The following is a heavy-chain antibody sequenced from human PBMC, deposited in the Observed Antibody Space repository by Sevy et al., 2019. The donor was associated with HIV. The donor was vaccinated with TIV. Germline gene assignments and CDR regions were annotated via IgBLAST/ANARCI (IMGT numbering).Heavy chain of an antibody. CDR2: ISGSGGST. CDR3: AKAPEHLRRKNAFDI. D-gene: IGHD3-3*01. V-gene: IGHV3-23*01. Sequence: GGFLRLSCAASGFTFSSYAMSWVRQAPGKGLEWVSAISGSGGSTYYADSVKGRFTISRDNSKNTLYLQMNSLRAEDTAVYYCAKAPEHLRRKNAFDIWGQGTMVTVSS. CDR1: GFTFSSYA. J-gene: IGHJ3*02.